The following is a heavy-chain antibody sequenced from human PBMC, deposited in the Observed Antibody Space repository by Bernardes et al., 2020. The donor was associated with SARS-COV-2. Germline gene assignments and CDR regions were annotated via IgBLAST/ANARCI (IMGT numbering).Heavy chain of an antibody. CDR2: LYGGST. Sequence: GGSLRLPCAVSGFTVSTNYMSWVRQAPGKGLQWVSILYGGSTYYADSVKGRFTISRDNSKNTFYLQMNSLRAEDTAVYYCSYTVTKKYYFDYWGQGTLVTVSS. D-gene: IGHD4-17*01. V-gene: IGHV3-66*01. CDR1: GFTVSTNY. J-gene: IGHJ4*02. CDR3: SYTVTKKYYFDY.